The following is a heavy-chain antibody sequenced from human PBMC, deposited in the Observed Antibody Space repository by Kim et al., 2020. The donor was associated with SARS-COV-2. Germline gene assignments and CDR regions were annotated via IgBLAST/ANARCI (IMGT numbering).Heavy chain of an antibody. V-gene: IGHV3-33*01. CDR2: IWYDGSNK. D-gene: IGHD3-10*01. CDR3: ARDFRLGEDDAFDI. CDR1: GFTFSSYG. J-gene: IGHJ3*02. Sequence: GGSLRLSCAASGFTFSSYGMHWVRQAPGKGLEWVAVIWYDGSNKYYADSVKGRFTISRDNSKNTLYLQMNSLRAEDTAVYYCARDFRLGEDDAFDIWGQGTMVTVSS.